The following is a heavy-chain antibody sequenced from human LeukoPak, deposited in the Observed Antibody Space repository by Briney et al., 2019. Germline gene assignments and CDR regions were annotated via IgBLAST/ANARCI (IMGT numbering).Heavy chain of an antibody. D-gene: IGHD6-13*01. J-gene: IGHJ3*02. CDR1: GGSISSYY. Sequence: SETLSLTCTVSGGSISSYYWSWIRQPPGKGLEWIGYIYYSGSTNYNPSLKSRVTISVDTSKNQFSLKLSSVTAADTAVYYCARVRQQLVLAAFDIWGQGTMVTVSS. V-gene: IGHV4-59*01. CDR3: ARVRQQLVLAAFDI. CDR2: IYYSGST.